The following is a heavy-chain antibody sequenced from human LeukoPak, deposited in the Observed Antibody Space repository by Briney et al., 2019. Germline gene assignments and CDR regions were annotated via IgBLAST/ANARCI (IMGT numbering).Heavy chain of an antibody. CDR1: GGYISNYY. CDR2: IYYSGST. CDR3: ASHVSYAFDI. Sequence: SETLSLTCTVSGGYISNYYWSWIRQPPGKELEWIGYIYYSGSTNYNPSLKSRVTISVDTSKNQLSLKLSSVTAADTAVYYCASHVSYAFDIWGQGTMVTVSS. V-gene: IGHV4-59*01. J-gene: IGHJ3*02.